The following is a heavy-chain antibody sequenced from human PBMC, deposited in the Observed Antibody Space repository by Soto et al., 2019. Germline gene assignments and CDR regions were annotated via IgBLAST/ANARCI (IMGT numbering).Heavy chain of an antibody. D-gene: IGHD3-16*01. J-gene: IGHJ4*02. CDR3: AKDTRLGGVVLYYFDY. CDR1: GFTFSSYG. V-gene: IGHV3-23*01. CDR2: ISGGGSNT. Sequence: EVQVLESVGDLVQPGGSLRLSCAASGFTFSSYGMSWVRQAPGKGLEWVSSISGGGSNTYYADSVKGRFTISRDNSKNTLYLQMNSLRAEDTAVYYFAKDTRLGGVVLYYFDYWGQGTLVTVSS.